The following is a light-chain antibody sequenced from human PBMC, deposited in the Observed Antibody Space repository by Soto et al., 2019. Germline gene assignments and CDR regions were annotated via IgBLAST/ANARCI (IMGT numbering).Light chain of an antibody. J-gene: IGLJ1*01. V-gene: IGLV1-44*01. CDR1: SSNIGGNS. Sequence: QSVLTQPPSASGTPGQRVTISCSGSSSNIGGNSVNWYQHLPGTAPKLLIYSNNQRPSGVPDRFSGSKSGTSASLAISGLQSEDEADYYCAAWDDSLSGNVFGAGTKVTVL. CDR2: SNN. CDR3: AAWDDSLSGNV.